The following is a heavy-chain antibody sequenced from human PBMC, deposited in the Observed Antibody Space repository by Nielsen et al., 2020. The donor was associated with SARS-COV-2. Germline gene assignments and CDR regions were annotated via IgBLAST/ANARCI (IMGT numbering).Heavy chain of an antibody. CDR2: ISYDGSNK. CDR3: ARVSGSSPQFDYYYYGMDV. D-gene: IGHD3-10*01. J-gene: IGHJ6*02. Sequence: GGSLRLSCAASGFTFSSYGMHWVRQAPGKGLEWVAVISYDGSNKYYADSVKGRFTISRDNSKNTLYLQMNSLRAEDTAVYYCARVSGSSPQFDYYYYGMDVWGQGTTVTSP. CDR1: GFTFSSYG. V-gene: IGHV3-30*03.